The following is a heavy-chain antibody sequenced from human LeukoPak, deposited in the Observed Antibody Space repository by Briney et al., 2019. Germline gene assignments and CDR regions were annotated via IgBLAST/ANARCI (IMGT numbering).Heavy chain of an antibody. Sequence: PSETLSLTCAVSGGSISSSNWWSWVRQPPGKGLEWIGEIYHSGSTNYNPSLKSRVTISVDKSKNQFSLKLSSVTAADTAVYYCAISYYYDSSGYYPLDYWGQGTLVTVSS. J-gene: IGHJ4*02. CDR1: GGSISSSNW. CDR2: IYHSGST. V-gene: IGHV4-4*02. D-gene: IGHD3-22*01. CDR3: AISYYYDSSGYYPLDY.